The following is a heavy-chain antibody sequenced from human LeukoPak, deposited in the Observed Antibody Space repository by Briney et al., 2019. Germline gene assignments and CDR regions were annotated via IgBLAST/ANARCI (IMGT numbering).Heavy chain of an antibody. CDR3: ARDLVGRRRGAFDI. CDR2: INHSGST. Sequence: SETLSLTCAVYGGSFSGYYWSWIRQPPGKGLEWIGEINHSGSTNYNPSLKSRVTISVDTSKNQFSLKLSSVTAADTAVYYCARDLVGRRRGAFDIWGRGTMVTVSS. CDR1: GGSFSGYY. D-gene: IGHD1-26*01. V-gene: IGHV4-34*01. J-gene: IGHJ3*02.